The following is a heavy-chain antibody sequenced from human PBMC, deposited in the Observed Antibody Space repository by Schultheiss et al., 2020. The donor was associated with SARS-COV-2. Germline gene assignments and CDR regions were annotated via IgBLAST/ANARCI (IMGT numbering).Heavy chain of an antibody. CDR1: GFTFSSYG. CDR3: ARGRYSSSWYGTDY. Sequence: GGSLRLSCAASGFTFSSYGMHWVRQAPGKGLEWVAVIWYDGSNKYYADSVKGRFTISRDNSKNTLYLQMNSLSAEDTAVYYCARGRYSSSWYGTDYWGQGTLVTVSS. D-gene: IGHD6-13*01. V-gene: IGHV3-33*01. J-gene: IGHJ4*02. CDR2: IWYDGSNK.